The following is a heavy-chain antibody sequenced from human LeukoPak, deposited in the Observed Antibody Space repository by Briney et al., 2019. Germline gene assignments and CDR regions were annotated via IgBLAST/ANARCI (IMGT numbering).Heavy chain of an antibody. J-gene: IGHJ4*02. V-gene: IGHV4-34*01. Sequence: TSETLSLTCAVYGGSFSGYYWSWIRQPPGKGLEWIGEINHSGSTNYNPSLKGRVTISVDTSKNQFSLKLSSVTAADTAVYYCARRGYCSSTSCYAFGYWGQGTLVTVSS. CDR3: ARRGYCSSTSCYAFGY. CDR2: INHSGST. CDR1: GGSFSGYY. D-gene: IGHD2-2*01.